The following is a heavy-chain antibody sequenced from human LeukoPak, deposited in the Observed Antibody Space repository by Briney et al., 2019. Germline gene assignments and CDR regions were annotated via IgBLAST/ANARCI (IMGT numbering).Heavy chain of an antibody. CDR3: ARGLEYCGGDCYDN. Sequence: GGSLRLSCVASGFTFSSYAMSWVRQAPGKGLVWVSRINSDGSSTSYADSVKGRFTVSRDNAKNSLYLQMNSLRDEDTAVYYCARGLEYCGGDCYDNWGQGTLVTVSS. J-gene: IGHJ4*02. CDR1: GFTFSSYA. D-gene: IGHD2-21*01. CDR2: INSDGSST. V-gene: IGHV3-74*01.